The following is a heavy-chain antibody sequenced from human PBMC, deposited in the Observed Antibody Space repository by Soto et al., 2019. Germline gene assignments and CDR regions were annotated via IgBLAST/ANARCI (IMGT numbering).Heavy chain of an antibody. CDR3: ARGVRGARYYYYGMDV. J-gene: IGHJ6*02. Sequence: PSETLSLTCTVSGGSISSYYWSWIRQPPGKGLEWIGYIYYSGSTNYNPSLKSRVTISVDTSKNQFSLKLSSVTAADTAVYYCARGVRGARYYYYGMDVWGQGTTVTVSS. V-gene: IGHV4-59*12. CDR1: GGSISSYY. CDR2: IYYSGST. D-gene: IGHD3-10*01.